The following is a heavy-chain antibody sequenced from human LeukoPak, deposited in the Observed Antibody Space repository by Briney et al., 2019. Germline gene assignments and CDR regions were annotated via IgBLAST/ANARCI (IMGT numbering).Heavy chain of an antibody. CDR1: GGFISSGGYY. Sequence: SETLSLTCTVSGGFISSGGYYWSWIRQHPGKGLEWIGYIYYSGSTYYNPSLKSRVTIPVDTSKNQFSLKLSSVTAADTAVYYCARLTLDYGDLHWGQGTLVTVSS. V-gene: IGHV4-31*03. J-gene: IGHJ4*02. D-gene: IGHD4-17*01. CDR2: IYYSGST. CDR3: ARLTLDYGDLH.